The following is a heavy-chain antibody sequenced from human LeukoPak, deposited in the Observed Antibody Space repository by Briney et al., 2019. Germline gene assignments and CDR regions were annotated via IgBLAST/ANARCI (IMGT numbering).Heavy chain of an antibody. CDR3: ARSSLYYYDSSEWGY. CDR1: GLTFSIHW. Sequence: PGGSLRLSCAASGLTFSIHWMNWVRQAPGKGLECVANINQDGSDKYYVDSVKGRFTISRDNTKNSLYLQMNSLRAEDTAVYYCARSSLYYYDSSEWGYWGQGTLVSVSS. D-gene: IGHD3-22*01. V-gene: IGHV3-7*01. CDR2: INQDGSDK. J-gene: IGHJ4*02.